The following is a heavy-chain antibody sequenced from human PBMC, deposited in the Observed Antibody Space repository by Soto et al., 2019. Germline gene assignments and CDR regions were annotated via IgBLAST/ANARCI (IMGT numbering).Heavy chain of an antibody. V-gene: IGHV1-69*01. J-gene: IGHJ4*02. D-gene: IGHD3-22*01. Sequence: QVQLVQSGAEVKKPGSSVKVSCKASGDTFSSYPINCVRQAPGQGLEWMGGIIPMFGTANYAQKFKGRVTITAVESTSTVYMELSSLRSEDTAVYYCARVGPAHYYDSSGYYPPLDYWGQGTLVTVSS. CDR1: GDTFSSYP. CDR2: IIPMFGTA. CDR3: ARVGPAHYYDSSGYYPPLDY.